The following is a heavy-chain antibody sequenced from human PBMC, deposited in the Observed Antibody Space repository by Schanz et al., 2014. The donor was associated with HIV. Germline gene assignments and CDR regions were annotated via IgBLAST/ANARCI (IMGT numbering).Heavy chain of an antibody. Sequence: QVQLVESGGGVVQPGRSLRLSCTASGFTFSSYAIHWVRQAPGKGLEWVAIISYDGSIKKYADSVKGRFTISRDNSKNTLYLQMNSLRAEDTAVYYCARDGGSYNYGHPIDYWGQGTLVTVSS. CDR1: GFTFSSYA. J-gene: IGHJ4*02. V-gene: IGHV3-30-3*01. CDR3: ARDGGSYNYGHPIDY. CDR2: ISYDGSIK. D-gene: IGHD5-18*01.